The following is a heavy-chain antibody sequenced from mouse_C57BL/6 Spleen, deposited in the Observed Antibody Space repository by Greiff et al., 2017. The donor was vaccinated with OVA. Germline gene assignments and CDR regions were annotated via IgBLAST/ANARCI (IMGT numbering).Heavy chain of an antibody. V-gene: IGHV1-80*01. D-gene: IGHD2-1*01. Sequence: QVQLQQSGAELVKPGASVKISCKASGYAFSSYWMNWVKQRPGKGLEWIGQIYPGDGDTNYNGKFKGKATLTAAKSSSTAYMQLSSLTSEDSAVYFCASRGNSYYAMDYWGQGTSVTVSS. CDR3: ASRGNSYYAMDY. J-gene: IGHJ4*01. CDR2: IYPGDGDT. CDR1: GYAFSSYW.